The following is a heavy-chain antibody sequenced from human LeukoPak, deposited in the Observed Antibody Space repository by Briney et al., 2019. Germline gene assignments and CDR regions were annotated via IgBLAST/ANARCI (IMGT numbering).Heavy chain of an antibody. J-gene: IGHJ6*03. CDR1: GYTFTSYY. CDR2: INPSGGST. V-gene: IGHV1-46*01. Sequence: ASVKVSCKASGYTFTSYYMHWVRQAPGQGLEWMGIINPSGGSTSYAQKFQGRVTMTRDTSTSTVYMELSSLRSEDTAVYYCARGYYDFWSGYSGYYYYMDVWGKGTTVTVSS. CDR3: ARGYYDFWSGYSGYYYYMDV. D-gene: IGHD3-3*01.